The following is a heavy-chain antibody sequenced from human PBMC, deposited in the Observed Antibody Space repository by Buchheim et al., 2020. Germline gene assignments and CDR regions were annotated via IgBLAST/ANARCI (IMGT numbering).Heavy chain of an antibody. Sequence: QLQLQESGPGLVKPSETLSLTCTVTGGSISSTRNYWGWIRQPPGKGLEWIGSMYPGGSTYSNPSLRSRVTMSVDTSKSHFSLRLSSATAADTAVYYCARHLRSQKGLGFDSWGQGT. V-gene: IGHV4-39*01. D-gene: IGHD3/OR15-3a*01. J-gene: IGHJ5*01. CDR3: ARHLRSQKGLGFDS. CDR2: MYPGGST. CDR1: GGSISSTRNY.